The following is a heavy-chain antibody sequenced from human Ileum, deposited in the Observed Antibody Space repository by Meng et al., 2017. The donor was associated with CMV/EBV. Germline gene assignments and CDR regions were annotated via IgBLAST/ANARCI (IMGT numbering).Heavy chain of an antibody. J-gene: IGHJ4*02. V-gene: IGHV1-69*02. Sequence: SVKVSCKTSGGTLNTYIVNWVRQAPGQGLEWMGKIIPLAGKANYAEKFQGRVTITADKSTNTAYMELTSLTSEDTATYYCARTPDLLKYYLAFWGQGTRVNGAS. CDR1: GGTLNTYI. CDR3: ARTPDLLKYYLAF. CDR2: IIPLAGKA. D-gene: IGHD2/OR15-2a*01.